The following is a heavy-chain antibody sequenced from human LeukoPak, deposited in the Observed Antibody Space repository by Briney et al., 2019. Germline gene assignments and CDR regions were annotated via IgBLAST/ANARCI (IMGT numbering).Heavy chain of an antibody. D-gene: IGHD3-10*01. CDR3: ARRLGSRYYGSGSYLGGWFDP. J-gene: IGHJ5*02. CDR1: GFTFSSYE. CDR2: INHSGST. Sequence: GSLRLSCAGSGFTFSSYEMNWIRQPPGKGLEWIGEINHSGSTNYNPSLKSRVTISVDTSKNQFSLKLSSVTAADTAVYYCARRLGSRYYGSGSYLGGWFDPWGQGTLVTVSS. V-gene: IGHV4-34*01.